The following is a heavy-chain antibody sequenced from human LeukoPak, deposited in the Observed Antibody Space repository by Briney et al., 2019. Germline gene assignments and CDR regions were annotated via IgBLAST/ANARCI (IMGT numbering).Heavy chain of an antibody. Sequence: GGSLRLSCAASGFTFSSYSMNWVRQAPGKGLEWGSSMSSSSKYIYYADSVKGRFTISRDNAKNSLFLQMNSLRAEDTAVYYCARGSISIAVAADAFDIWGQGTMVTVSS. D-gene: IGHD6-19*01. CDR2: MSSSSKYI. CDR3: ARGSISIAVAADAFDI. V-gene: IGHV3-21*01. J-gene: IGHJ3*02. CDR1: GFTFSSYS.